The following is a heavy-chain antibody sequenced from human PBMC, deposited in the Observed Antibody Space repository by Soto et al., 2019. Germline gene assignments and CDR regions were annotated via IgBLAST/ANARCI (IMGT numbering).Heavy chain of an antibody. D-gene: IGHD3-10*01. V-gene: IGHV3-53*01. CDR3: ARDRPGDEGDAFDI. CDR2: LYSGGST. Sequence: HPGGSLRLSCAASGLTVSSNYMNWVRQAPGKGLEWVSVLYSGGSTHYAGSVKGRFIISRDNSKNTLYLQMNSLRAEDTAVYYCARDRPGDEGDAFDIWGHGTMVTVS. J-gene: IGHJ3*02. CDR1: GLTVSSNY.